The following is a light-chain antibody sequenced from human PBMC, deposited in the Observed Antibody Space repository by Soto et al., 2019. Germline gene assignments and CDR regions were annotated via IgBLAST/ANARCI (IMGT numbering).Light chain of an antibody. Sequence: EIVFAQSPGTLSLSPGEKATLSCRASQSVTSNYLAWYQQKPGQAPRLLIFGASNRATGIPDRFSGSGSGTDFTLTITRLEPEDFAVYYCQQYGSSPPYPFGRGTRLEIK. CDR1: QSVTSNY. CDR3: QQYGSSPPYP. J-gene: IGKJ5*01. V-gene: IGKV3-20*01. CDR2: GAS.